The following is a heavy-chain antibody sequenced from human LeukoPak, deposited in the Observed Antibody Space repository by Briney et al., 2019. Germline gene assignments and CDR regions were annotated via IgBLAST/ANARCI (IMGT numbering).Heavy chain of an antibody. CDR3: AKAGTIAVAGSGFDY. D-gene: IGHD6-19*01. CDR2: ISYDGSNK. CDR1: GFTFSSYA. Sequence: PGRSLRLSCAASGFTFSSYAMHWVRQAPGKGLEWVAVISYDGSNKYYADSVKGRFTISRDNAKNSLYLQMNSLRAEDTALYYCAKAGTIAVAGSGFDYWGQGTLVTVSS. V-gene: IGHV3-30-3*01. J-gene: IGHJ4*02.